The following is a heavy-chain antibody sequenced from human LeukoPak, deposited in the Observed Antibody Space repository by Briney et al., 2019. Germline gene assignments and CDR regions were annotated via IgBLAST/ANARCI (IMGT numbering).Heavy chain of an antibody. D-gene: IGHD2-15*01. CDR1: GFSFGGHE. J-gene: IGHJ4*02. Sequence: GGSLRLSCAASGFSFGGHEMNWVRQAPGKGLEWVSYISSRDSTIYYADSVKGRLTISRDNAKNSLYLQMNSLRAEDTAVYYCARALGECTSGNCAIDYWGQGTLVTVSS. CDR2: ISSRDSTI. CDR3: ARALGECTSGNCAIDY. V-gene: IGHV3-48*03.